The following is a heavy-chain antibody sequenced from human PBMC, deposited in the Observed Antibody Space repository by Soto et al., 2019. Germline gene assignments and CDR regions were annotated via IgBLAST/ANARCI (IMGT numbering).Heavy chain of an antibody. Sequence: EVQLVESGGGLVQPGGSLRLSCAASGFTFSSYSMNWVRQAPGKGLEWVSYISSSSSTIYYADSVKGRFTISRDNAKNSLYLHMNSLRAEDTAVYYCARGRVRVAPDYWGQGTLVTVSS. CDR3: ARGRVRVAPDY. J-gene: IGHJ4*02. CDR1: GFTFSSYS. D-gene: IGHD5-12*01. V-gene: IGHV3-48*01. CDR2: ISSSSSTI.